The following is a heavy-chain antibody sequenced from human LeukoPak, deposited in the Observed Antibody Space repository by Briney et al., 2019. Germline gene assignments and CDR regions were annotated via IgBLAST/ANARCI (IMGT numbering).Heavy chain of an antibody. CDR2: ISAYNGNT. J-gene: IGHJ3*02. Sequence: ASVNVSCKDSVYTFTSYGIRWVRQAPGQGLEWMGWISAYNGNTNYAQKLQGRVTITTDTSTSTAYMELRSLRSDDTAVYYCASLQAVAGTEKAFYIWGQGTMVAVSS. D-gene: IGHD6-19*01. CDR1: VYTFTSYG. CDR3: ASLQAVAGTEKAFYI. V-gene: IGHV1-18*01.